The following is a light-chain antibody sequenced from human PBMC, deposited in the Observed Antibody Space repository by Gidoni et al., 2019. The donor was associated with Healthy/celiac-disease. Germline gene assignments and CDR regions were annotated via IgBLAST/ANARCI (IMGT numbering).Light chain of an antibody. CDR1: EDIANY. CDR3: QQYDNLPIT. CDR2: DSS. Sequence: DIQMTQSPSSLSASVGDRVTITCQASEDIANYLNWYQQKPGKAPNLLLFDSSNLETGVPSRFSGSGSGTDFTFTISSLQPEDFATYYCQQYDNLPITFGQGTRLDMK. V-gene: IGKV1-33*01. J-gene: IGKJ5*01.